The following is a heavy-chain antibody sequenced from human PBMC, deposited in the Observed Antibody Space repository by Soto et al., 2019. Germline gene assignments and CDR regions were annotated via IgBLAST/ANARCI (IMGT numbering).Heavy chain of an antibody. D-gene: IGHD2-2*01. CDR2: IVVGSGNT. CDR1: GFTFTSSA. V-gene: IGHV1-58*02. J-gene: IGHJ3*02. CDR3: ARSVVGDAFDI. Sequence: ASVKVSCKASGFTFTSSAMQWVRQARGQRLEWIGWIVVGSGNTNYAQKFQERVTMTTDTSTSTAYMELRSLRSDDTAVYYCARSVVGDAFDIWGQGTMVTVSS.